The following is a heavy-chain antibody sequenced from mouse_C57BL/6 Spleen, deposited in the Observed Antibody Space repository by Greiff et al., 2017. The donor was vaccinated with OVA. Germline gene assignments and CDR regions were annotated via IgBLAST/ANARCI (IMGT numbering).Heavy chain of an antibody. CDR1: GYAFSSYW. V-gene: IGHV1-80*01. J-gene: IGHJ2*01. Sequence: VKLMESGAELVKPGASVKISCKASGYAFSSYWMNWVKQRPGKGLEWIGQIYPGDGDTNYNGKFKGKATLTADKSSSTAYMQLSSLTSEDSAVYFCARKPLTGTGEVDYWGQGTTLTVSS. CDR3: ARKPLTGTGEVDY. CDR2: IYPGDGDT. D-gene: IGHD4-1*01.